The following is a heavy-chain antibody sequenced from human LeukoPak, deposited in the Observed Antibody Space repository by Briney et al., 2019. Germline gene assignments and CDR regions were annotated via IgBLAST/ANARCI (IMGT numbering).Heavy chain of an antibody. V-gene: IGHV4-59*01. CDR3: ARDHTGDSSGPEAAYMDV. J-gene: IGHJ6*03. CDR1: GGSISSDY. D-gene: IGHD6-19*01. CDR2: IYYRGST. Sequence: TPSETLSLTCTVSGGSISSDYWSWLRQPPGKGLEWIGYIYYRGSTNYNPSLKSRVTISVDTSKNQFSLKLSSVTAADTAVYYCARDHTGDSSGPEAAYMDVWGKGTTVTVSS.